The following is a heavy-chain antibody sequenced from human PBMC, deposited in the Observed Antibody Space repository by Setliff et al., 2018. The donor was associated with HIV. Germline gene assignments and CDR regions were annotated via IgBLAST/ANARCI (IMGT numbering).Heavy chain of an antibody. CDR3: ARVGSYWSTFDY. CDR2: INTETGNP. CDR1: GYPLTTYG. J-gene: IGHJ4*02. Sequence: GASVKVSCKASGYPLTTYGISWVRQAPGQGPEWMGWINTETGNPMYAQGFTGRFVFSLDTSVSTAYLQINSLKAEDTAMYYCARVGSYWSTFDYWGQGALVTVSS. D-gene: IGHD1-26*01. V-gene: IGHV7-4-1*02.